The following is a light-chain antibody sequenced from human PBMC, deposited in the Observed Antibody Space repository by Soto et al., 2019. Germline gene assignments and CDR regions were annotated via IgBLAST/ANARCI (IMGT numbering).Light chain of an antibody. CDR2: AAT. CDR3: QQTFSTPPYT. Sequence: DIPMTQSPASLSASVGDTVNITCRASQRIATYLNWHQQKTGRAPKNLIYAATNLQSGVPSRFSGSGSGTDFTLPISGLQPEDFATYYCQQTFSTPPYTFGQGTKLEIK. V-gene: IGKV1-39*01. J-gene: IGKJ2*01. CDR1: QRIATY.